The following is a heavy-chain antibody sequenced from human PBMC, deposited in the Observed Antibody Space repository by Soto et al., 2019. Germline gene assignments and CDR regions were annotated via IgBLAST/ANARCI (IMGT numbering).Heavy chain of an antibody. D-gene: IGHD2-15*01. Sequence: QVQLVESGGGLVKPGGSLRLSCAASGFTFSDYYMSWIRQAPGKGLEWVSYISSSSSYTNYADSVKGRFTISRDNAKNSLYLKMNSLRAEDTAVYYCAREAIVVVVAANWFDPWGQGTLVTVSS. V-gene: IGHV3-11*05. CDR2: ISSSSSYT. CDR1: GFTFSDYY. CDR3: AREAIVVVVAANWFDP. J-gene: IGHJ5*02.